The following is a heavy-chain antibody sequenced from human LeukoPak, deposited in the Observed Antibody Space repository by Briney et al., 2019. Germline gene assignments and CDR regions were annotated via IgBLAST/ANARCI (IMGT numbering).Heavy chain of an antibody. D-gene: IGHD6-13*01. CDR3: AKEGQLVREWRVNWFDP. V-gene: IGHV3-30*18. CDR1: GFTFSSYG. J-gene: IGHJ5*02. CDR2: ISYDGSNK. Sequence: SGGSLRLSCAASGFTFSSYGMHWVRQAPGKGLEWVAVISYDGSNKYYADSVKGRFTISRDNSKNTLYLQMNSLRAEDTAVYYCAKEGQLVREWRVNWFDPWGQGTLVTVSS.